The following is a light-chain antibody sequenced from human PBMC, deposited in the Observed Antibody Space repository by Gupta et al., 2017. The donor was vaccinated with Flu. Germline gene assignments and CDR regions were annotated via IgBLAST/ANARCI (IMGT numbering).Light chain of an antibody. CDR2: GAS. CDR1: QSVYTN. Sequence: EIEMAQSPATLSVSPGERATLSCRASQSVYTNLAWYQQKPGQAPRLLIYGASTRDTGIPGRFSGSGSGTEFTLTISSRQSEEFAVYYCQQYTDWPLLTFGGGTKVEIK. CDR3: QQYTDWPLLT. V-gene: IGKV3-15*01. J-gene: IGKJ4*01.